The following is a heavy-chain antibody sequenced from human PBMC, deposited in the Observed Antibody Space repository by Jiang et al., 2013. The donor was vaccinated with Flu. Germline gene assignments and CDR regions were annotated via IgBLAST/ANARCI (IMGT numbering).Heavy chain of an antibody. D-gene: IGHD3-10*01. J-gene: IGHJ3*02. Sequence: SQTLSLTCTVSGGSISSGDYYWSWIRQPPGKGLEWIGYIYYSGSTYYNPSLKSRVTISVDTSKNQFSLKLSSVTAADTAVYYCAREKITMVQGVIIKDAFDIWGQGTMVTVSS. CDR2: IYYSGST. V-gene: IGHV4-30-4*01. CDR3: AREKITMVQGVIIKDAFDI. CDR1: GGSISSGDYY.